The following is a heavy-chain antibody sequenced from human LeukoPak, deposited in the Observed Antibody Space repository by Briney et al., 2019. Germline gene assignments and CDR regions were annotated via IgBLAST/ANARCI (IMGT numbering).Heavy chain of an antibody. CDR1: GGTFSSYA. CDR2: IIPIFGTA. D-gene: IGHD6-19*01. V-gene: IGHV1-69*06. CDR3: ASSNGYSSGWYLPITDY. Sequence: GASVKVSCKASGGTFSSYATSWVRQAPGQGLEWMGGIIPIFGTANYAQKFQGRVTITADKSTSTAYMELSSLRSEDTAVYYCASSNGYSSGWYLPITDYWGQGTLVTVSS. J-gene: IGHJ4*02.